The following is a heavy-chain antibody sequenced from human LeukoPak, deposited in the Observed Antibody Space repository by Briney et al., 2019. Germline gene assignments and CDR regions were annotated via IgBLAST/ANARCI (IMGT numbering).Heavy chain of an antibody. CDR2: INQDGSET. CDR1: GFTFSSYW. CDR3: ARGALLKYQLAIDY. J-gene: IGHJ4*02. V-gene: IGHV3-7*05. Sequence: PGGSLRLSCAASGFTFSSYWMTWVRQAPGKGLEWVANINQDGSETYYVDSVKGRFTISRDNAESSLYLQMNSLRAGDTAMYYCARGALLKYQLAIDYWGLGTLVTVSS. D-gene: IGHD2-2*01.